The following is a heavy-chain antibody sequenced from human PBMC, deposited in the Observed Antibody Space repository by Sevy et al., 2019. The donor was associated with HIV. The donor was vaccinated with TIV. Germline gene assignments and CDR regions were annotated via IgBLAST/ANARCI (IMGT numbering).Heavy chain of an antibody. Sequence: ASVKVSCKVFGYSLSKLSMHWVRQAPGKGLEWMGSLDPGNGEITYAQTLQGRVTMTEDTSTDTAYMELGGLTSEDTAKYYCATVGLGYYSGSSYYQGDWFDPWGQGTLVTVSS. J-gene: IGHJ5*02. CDR3: ATVGLGYYSGSSYYQGDWFDP. D-gene: IGHD2-15*01. V-gene: IGHV1-24*01. CDR2: LDPGNGEI. CDR1: GYSLSKLS.